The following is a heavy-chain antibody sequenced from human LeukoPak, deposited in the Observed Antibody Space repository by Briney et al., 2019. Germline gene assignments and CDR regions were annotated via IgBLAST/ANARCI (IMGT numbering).Heavy chain of an antibody. D-gene: IGHD1-1*01. CDR2: ISGSGGST. Sequence: PGGSLRLSCAASGLTFSSYAMSWVRQVPGKGLEWVSSISGSGGSTYYADSVKGRFTISRDNSKNTLYLQMNSLRAEDTALYYCAEWNSVYWYFDLWGRGTLVTVSS. CDR1: GLTFSSYA. CDR3: AEWNSVYWYFDL. V-gene: IGHV3-23*01. J-gene: IGHJ2*01.